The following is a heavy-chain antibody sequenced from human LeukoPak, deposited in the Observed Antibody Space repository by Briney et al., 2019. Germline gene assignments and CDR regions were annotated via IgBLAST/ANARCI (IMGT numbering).Heavy chain of an antibody. CDR3: ARSYEYYLGSGYGMDV. D-gene: IGHD3-10*01. Sequence: GGSLRLSCAASGFTFSSYEMNWVRQAPGKGLEWVSYISRGGTTIYYADSVKGRFTISRDNARNSLYLQMNSLRAEDTAVYHCARSYEYYLGSGYGMDVWGQGTTVTVSS. CDR1: GFTFSSYE. CDR2: ISRGGTTI. V-gene: IGHV3-48*03. J-gene: IGHJ6*02.